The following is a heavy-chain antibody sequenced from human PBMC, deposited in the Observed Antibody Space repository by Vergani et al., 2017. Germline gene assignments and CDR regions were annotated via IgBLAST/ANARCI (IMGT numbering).Heavy chain of an antibody. CDR1: GYTLTELS. CDR2: FDPEDGET. CDR3: ATDLNXLHNRITDPDAFDI. Sequence: QVQLVQSGAEVKKPGASVKVSCKVSGYTLTELSMHWVRQAPGKGLEWMGGFDPEDGETIYAQKFQGRVTMTEDTSTDTAYMELSSLRSEDTAVYYCATDLNXLHNRITDPDAFDIWGQGTMVTVSS. J-gene: IGHJ3*02. D-gene: IGHD1-14*01. V-gene: IGHV1-24*01.